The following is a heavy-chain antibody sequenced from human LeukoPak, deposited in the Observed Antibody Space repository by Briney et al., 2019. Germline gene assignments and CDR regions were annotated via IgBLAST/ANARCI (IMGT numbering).Heavy chain of an antibody. V-gene: IGHV4-39*07. Sequence: SETLSLTCTVSGGSISSSSFYWGWIRQPPGKGLEWIGSIYYSGISYYNPSLKSRVTISVDTSKNQFSLKLNSVTAADTAVYYCARATGYNYGYWGQGTLVTVSS. CDR2: IYYSGIS. CDR1: GGSISSSSFY. J-gene: IGHJ4*02. D-gene: IGHD5-18*01. CDR3: ARATGYNYGY.